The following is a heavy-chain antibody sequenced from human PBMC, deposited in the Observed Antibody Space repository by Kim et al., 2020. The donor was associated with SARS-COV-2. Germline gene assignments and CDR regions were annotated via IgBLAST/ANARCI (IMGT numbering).Heavy chain of an antibody. CDR3: ARVALPQRFYSSGWDKNFDY. V-gene: IGHV4-31*03. D-gene: IGHD6-19*01. J-gene: IGHJ4*02. CDR1: GGSISSGGYY. CDR2: IYYSGST. Sequence: SETLSLTCTVSGGSISSGGYYWSWIRQHPGKGLEWIGYIYYSGSTYYNPSLKSRVTISVDTSKNQFSLKLSSVTAADTAVYYCARVALPQRFYSSGWDKNFDYWGQGTLVTVSS.